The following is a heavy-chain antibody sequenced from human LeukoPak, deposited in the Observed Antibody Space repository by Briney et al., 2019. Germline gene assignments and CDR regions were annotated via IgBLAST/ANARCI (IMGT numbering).Heavy chain of an antibody. Sequence: ASVKVSCKASGYTFTSYGISWVRQAPGQGLEWMGWISAYNGNTDYAQKLQGRVTMTTDTSTSTAYMELRSLRSDDTAVYYCARGAPPGDYVPEYFQHWGQGTLVTVSS. J-gene: IGHJ1*01. V-gene: IGHV1-18*01. CDR3: ARGAPPGDYVPEYFQH. CDR2: ISAYNGNT. D-gene: IGHD4-17*01. CDR1: GYTFTSYG.